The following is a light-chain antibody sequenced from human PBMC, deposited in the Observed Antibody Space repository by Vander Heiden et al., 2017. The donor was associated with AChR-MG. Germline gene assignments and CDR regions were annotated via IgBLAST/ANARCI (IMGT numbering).Light chain of an antibody. CDR3: SSYTSSSTLVYV. V-gene: IGLV2-14*01. CDR2: DVS. J-gene: IGLJ1*01. CDR1: SSDVGGYNY. Sequence: QSALTQPASVSGSPGQSITISCTGTSSDVGGYNYVSWYQQHPGKAPKLIIYDVSKRPSGVSNRFSGSKSGNTASLTISGLQAEDEADYYCSSYTSSSTLVYVFGTGTKVTVL.